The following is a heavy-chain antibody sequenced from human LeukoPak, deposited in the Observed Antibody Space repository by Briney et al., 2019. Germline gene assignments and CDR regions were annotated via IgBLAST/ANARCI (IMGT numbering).Heavy chain of an antibody. V-gene: IGHV3-30*02. CDR1: GFTFSSYG. CDR2: IRYDGSNK. D-gene: IGHD2-21*01. Sequence: PGGSLRLSCAASGFTFSSYGMHWVRQAPGKGLEWVAFIRYDGSNKYYADSVKGRFTISRDNSKNSLYLQMNSLRAEDTAVYYCARTYCGGDCYTGENWFDPWAREPWSPSPQ. J-gene: IGHJ5*02. CDR3: ARTYCGGDCYTGENWFDP.